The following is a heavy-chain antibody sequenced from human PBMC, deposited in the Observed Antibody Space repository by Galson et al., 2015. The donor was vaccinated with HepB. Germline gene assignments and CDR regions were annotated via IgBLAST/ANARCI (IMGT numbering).Heavy chain of an antibody. CDR1: GFTVSSNY. CDR2: IYSGGST. Sequence: SLRLSCAASGFTVSSNYMSWVRQAPGKGLEWVSVIYSGGSTYYADSVKGRFTISRHNSKNTLYLQMNSLRAEDTAVYYCARGRPYYYYDSSGYFDYWGQGNLVTVSS. J-gene: IGHJ4*02. V-gene: IGHV3-53*04. D-gene: IGHD3-22*01. CDR3: ARGRPYYYYDSSGYFDY.